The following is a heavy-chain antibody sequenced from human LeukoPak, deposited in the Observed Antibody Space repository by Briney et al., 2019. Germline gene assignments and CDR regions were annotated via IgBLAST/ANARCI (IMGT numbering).Heavy chain of an antibody. CDR2: IYSGGST. J-gene: IGHJ4*02. V-gene: IGHV3-66*04. CDR1: GLTVSSNY. Sequence: SGWSLRLSCVVSGLTVSSNYMSWVRQAPGKGLEWVSVIYSGGSTHYADSVKGRFTISRDNSKNTLYLQMNSLRAEDTAVYYCAKHVLLWSGELLLYFDYWGQGTLVTVSS. D-gene: IGHD3-10*01. CDR3: AKHVLLWSGELLLYFDY.